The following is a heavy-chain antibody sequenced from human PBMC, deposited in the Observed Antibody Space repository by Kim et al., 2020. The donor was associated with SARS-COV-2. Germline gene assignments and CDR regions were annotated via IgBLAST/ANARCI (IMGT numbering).Heavy chain of an antibody. CDR1: GFSLSTSGVG. Sequence: SGPTLVKPTQTLTLTCTFSGFSLSTSGVGVGWIRQPPGKALEWLALIYWDDDKRYSPSLKSRLTITKDTSKNQVVLTMTNMDPLDTATYYCAHRYGFAYYFDYWGQGTLVTVSS. CDR3: AHRYGFAYYFDY. D-gene: IGHD4-17*01. CDR2: IYWDDDK. J-gene: IGHJ4*02. V-gene: IGHV2-5*02.